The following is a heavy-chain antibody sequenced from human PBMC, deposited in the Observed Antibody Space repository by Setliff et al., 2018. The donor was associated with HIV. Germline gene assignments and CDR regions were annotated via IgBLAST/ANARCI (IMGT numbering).Heavy chain of an antibody. J-gene: IGHJ4*02. Sequence: PGGSLRLSCVASGFTFSSYWMSWVRQAPGKGLEWVANIKQDESEKYYVDSVKGRFTISRDNAKNSLYLQMNSLRAEDTALYYCARECKPGDYFDCWGQGTLVIVSS. D-gene: IGHD4-17*01. CDR3: ARECKPGDYFDC. CDR1: GFTFSSYW. V-gene: IGHV3-7*01. CDR2: IKQDESEK.